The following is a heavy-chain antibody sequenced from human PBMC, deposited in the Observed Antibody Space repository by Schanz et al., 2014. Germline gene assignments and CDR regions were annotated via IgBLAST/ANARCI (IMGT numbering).Heavy chain of an antibody. Sequence: EVQLVESGGGLVKPGGSLRLSCAASTSIFNHAWMSWVRQAPGKGLEWLGRIKSKTDGETTDYAAPVKGRFSISTDDAKNTVYRQMNSLKTEDTPVYYCTADLWFGAVWGVWWGQGTLVTVSS. V-gene: IGHV3-15*01. CDR2: IKSKTDGETT. CDR1: TSIFNHAW. D-gene: IGHD3-10*01. J-gene: IGHJ4*02. CDR3: TADLWFGAVWGVW.